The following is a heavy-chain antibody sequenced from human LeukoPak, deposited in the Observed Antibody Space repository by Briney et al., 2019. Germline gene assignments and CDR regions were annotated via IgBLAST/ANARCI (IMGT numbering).Heavy chain of an antibody. CDR2: ISYDGSNK. D-gene: IGHD5-18*01. J-gene: IGHJ4*02. CDR3: TRVSLNEQSGYSSVY. Sequence: RSLGLSCAASGFPFSSYAMHWVRQAPGKGLEWVAVISYDGSNKNYADSVKGRFTISGDNSKNTLYLQMNSLRAEDTAVYYCTRVSLNEQSGYSSVYWGQGTLVTVSS. V-gene: IGHV3-30*04. CDR1: GFPFSSYA.